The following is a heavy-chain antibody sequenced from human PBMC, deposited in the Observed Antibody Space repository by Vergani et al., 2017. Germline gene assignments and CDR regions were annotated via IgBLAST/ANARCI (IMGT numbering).Heavy chain of an antibody. CDR1: GFTFNSYA. J-gene: IGHJ3*01. V-gene: IGHV3-23*01. CDR3: AKVFGSTSWPYGGGAFDV. Sequence: QLLESGGGLIQPGGSLRLSCAASGFTFNSYAMTWVRQAPGKGLEWVSGINNNGGSTYYADSVKGLFTISRDTAKNTLYLQMTDLRAEDTATYYCAKVFGSTSWPYGGGAFDVWGLGTMVTVSS. D-gene: IGHD2-2*01. CDR2: INNNGGST.